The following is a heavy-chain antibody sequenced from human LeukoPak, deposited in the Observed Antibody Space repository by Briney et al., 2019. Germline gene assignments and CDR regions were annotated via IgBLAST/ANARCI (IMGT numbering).Heavy chain of an antibody. CDR2: INSDGGTA. CDR1: GFTLSSFW. CDR3: TRDVRDEYTSGWYPIGY. J-gene: IGHJ4*02. V-gene: IGHV3-74*01. Sequence: GGSLRLSCAASGFTLSSFWMHWVRQAPGKGLVWVSRINSDGGTAHYADSVKGRFTISRDNAKNTLYLEMNSLRVEDTAVYYCTRDVRDEYTSGWYPIGYWGQGTLVTVSS. D-gene: IGHD6-19*01.